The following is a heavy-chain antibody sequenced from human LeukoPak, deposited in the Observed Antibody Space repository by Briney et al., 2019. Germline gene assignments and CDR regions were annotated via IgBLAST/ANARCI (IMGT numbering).Heavy chain of an antibody. D-gene: IGHD3-9*01. J-gene: IGHJ4*02. Sequence: PSETLSLTCTVSGGSFSSYYWNWIRQPPEKGMEWVGYIYHSGSNNYNPSLKSRVTISVDPSTNQFSLKLSSVTAADTAVYYCARGPLYYDILTGYYTTTIEGWFGYWGQGTLVTVSS. V-gene: IGHV4-59*12. CDR3: ARGPLYYDILTGYYTTTIEGWFGY. CDR2: IYHSGSN. CDR1: GGSFSSYY.